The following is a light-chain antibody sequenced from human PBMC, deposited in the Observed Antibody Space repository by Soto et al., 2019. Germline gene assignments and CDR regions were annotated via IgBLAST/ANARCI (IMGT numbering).Light chain of an antibody. V-gene: IGKV3-20*01. J-gene: IGKJ5*01. CDR3: QRYGSSPLIT. CDR1: QSVSSSS. Sequence: ETVLTQSPGTLSLSPAERATLSCRASQSVSSSSLAWYQQRPGQAPRLLIYGTSSRATGIPDRFSGSGSGTDFTLTISRLEPEDFAVYFCQRYGSSPLITFGQGTRLEIK. CDR2: GTS.